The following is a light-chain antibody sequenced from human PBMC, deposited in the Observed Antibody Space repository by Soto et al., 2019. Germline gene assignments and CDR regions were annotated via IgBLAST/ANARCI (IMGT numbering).Light chain of an antibody. CDR2: TND. Sequence: QSVLTQPPSASETPGQRVIISCYGSSSNMGTNTVHWFQQFPGTAPKLLIYTNDQRPSGVPDRFSGSNSGTSASLAISGLQSEDEADYYCAVWDDSLNGHVFGTGTKVTVL. CDR3: AVWDDSLNGHV. CDR1: SSNMGTNT. V-gene: IGLV1-44*01. J-gene: IGLJ1*01.